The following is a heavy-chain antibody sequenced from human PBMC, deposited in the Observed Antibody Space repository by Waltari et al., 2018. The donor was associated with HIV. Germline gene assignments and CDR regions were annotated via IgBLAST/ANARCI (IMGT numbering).Heavy chain of an antibody. CDR1: GGSFSGYY. CDR2: IDHTGTS. CDR3: VRGFGNYGFYFDY. D-gene: IGHD3-16*01. Sequence: VHLPQWGSGLLKPSGTLSLTCAVYGGSFSGYYWTWIRQSPGRGLEWMGEIDHTGTSTYNPSLKGRVTMSVDTSKNQFSLTLKSVTAADTAVYYCVRGFGNYGFYFDYWGQGKLVSVSS. J-gene: IGHJ4*02. V-gene: IGHV4-34*02.